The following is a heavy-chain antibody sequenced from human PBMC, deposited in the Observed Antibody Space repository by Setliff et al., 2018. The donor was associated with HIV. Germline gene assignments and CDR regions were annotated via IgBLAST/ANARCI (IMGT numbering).Heavy chain of an antibody. CDR3: ERSRIAAAGWYYFDY. CDR1: GGSISSSNC. CDR2: IFHSGST. V-gene: IGHV4-4*02. J-gene: IGHJ4*02. Sequence: PSETLSLTCAVSGGSISSSNCWSWVRRPPGKGLEWFREIFHSGSTNYNPSLKSRVTIAVDKSKNQFSLKPSSVTAADTAVYYCERSRIAAAGWYYFDYWGQGTLVTVSS. D-gene: IGHD6-13*01.